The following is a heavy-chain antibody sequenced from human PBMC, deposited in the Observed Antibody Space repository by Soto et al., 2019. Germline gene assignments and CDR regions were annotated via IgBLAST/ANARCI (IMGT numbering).Heavy chain of an antibody. CDR3: AKEVVVAATRDFIDY. CDR2: ISYDGSNK. V-gene: IGHV3-30*18. D-gene: IGHD2-15*01. J-gene: IGHJ4*02. Sequence: GGSLRLSCAASGFTFSSYGMHWVRQAPGKGLEWVAVISYDGSNKYYADSVKGRFTISRDNSKNTLYLQMNSLRAEDTAVYHCAKEVVVAATRDFIDYWGQGTLVTVSS. CDR1: GFTFSSYG.